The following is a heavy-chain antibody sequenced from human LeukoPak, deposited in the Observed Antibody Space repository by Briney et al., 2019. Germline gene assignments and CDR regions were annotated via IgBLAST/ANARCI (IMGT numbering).Heavy chain of an antibody. J-gene: IGHJ4*02. CDR2: INPSGGST. Sequence: ASVKVSCKASGYTFTNYDMHWVRQAPGQGLEWMGIINPSGGSTCYAQKFQGRVTMTRDTSTSTVYMNLSSLRSDDTAVYYCARDRPYGSGTPPYWGQGTLVTVSS. V-gene: IGHV1-46*01. CDR1: GYTFTNYD. D-gene: IGHD3-10*01. CDR3: ARDRPYGSGTPPY.